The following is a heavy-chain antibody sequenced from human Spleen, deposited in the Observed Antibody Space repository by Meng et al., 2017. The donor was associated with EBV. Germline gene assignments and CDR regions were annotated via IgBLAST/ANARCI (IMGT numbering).Heavy chain of an antibody. CDR2: INATGGTT. D-gene: IGHD3-3*01. V-gene: IGHV1-46*01. Sequence: QVQLVQAGGEGKEPGGSGKGSCKASGYTSTNFYMHWVRQAPGQGLEWMGMINATGGTTNYAQNFQGRVTMTRDMSTRTLYMELSSLRSEDTAVYYCVRAPPYYDFWSDNWGQGTLVTASS. CDR3: VRAPPYYDFWSDN. CDR1: GYTSTNFY. J-gene: IGHJ4*02.